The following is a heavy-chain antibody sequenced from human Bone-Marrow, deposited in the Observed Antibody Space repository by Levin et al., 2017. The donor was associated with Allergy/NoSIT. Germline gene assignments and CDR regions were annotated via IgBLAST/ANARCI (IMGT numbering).Heavy chain of an antibody. CDR3: AREGYSSGWYDY. CDR1: GGSISSGDYY. CDR2: IYYSGST. V-gene: IGHV4-30-4*01. D-gene: IGHD6-19*01. Sequence: PSETLSLTCTVSGGSISSGDYYWSWIRQPPGKGLEWIGYIYYSGSTYYNPSLKSRVTISVDTSKNQFSLKLSSVTAADTAVYYCAREGYSSGWYDYWGQGTLVTVSS. J-gene: IGHJ4*02.